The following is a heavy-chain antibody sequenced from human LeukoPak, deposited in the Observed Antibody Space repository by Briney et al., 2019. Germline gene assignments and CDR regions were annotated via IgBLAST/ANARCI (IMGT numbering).Heavy chain of an antibody. Sequence: GGSLRLSCAVSGFTFSSYWMHWVRQAPGKGLVWVSRINTDGSSTSYADSVKGRFTISRDNAKNTLYLQMNSLRVEDTAVYYCVHGWASYGSGSSEFFDYWGQGSLVTVSS. J-gene: IGHJ4*02. V-gene: IGHV3-74*01. CDR3: VHGWASYGSGSSEFFDY. CDR2: INTDGSST. CDR1: GFTFSSYW. D-gene: IGHD3-10*01.